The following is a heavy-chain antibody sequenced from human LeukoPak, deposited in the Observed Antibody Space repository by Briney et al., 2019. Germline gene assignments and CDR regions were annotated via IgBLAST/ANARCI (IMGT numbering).Heavy chain of an antibody. D-gene: IGHD5-12*01. V-gene: IGHV1-46*01. J-gene: IGHJ4*02. CDR1: GYTFTSYY. CDR2: INPSGGST. CDR3: ARDPHLNRGYDYDLDY. Sequence: GASVKVSCKASGYTFTSYYMHWVRQAPGQGLEWMGIINPSGGSTSYGQKFQGRVTMTRDMSTSTVYMELSSLRSEDTAVYYCARDPHLNRGYDYDLDYWAQGTLLTVPS.